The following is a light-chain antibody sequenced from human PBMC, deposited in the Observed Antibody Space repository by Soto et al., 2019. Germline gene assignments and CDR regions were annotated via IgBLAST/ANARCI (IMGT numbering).Light chain of an antibody. Sequence: EIVLTQSPGTLSWSPGERATLSCRASQSVSSSYLAWYQQKPGQAPRLLIYGASSRATGIPDSFSGSGSGTDFTLTISRLEPEDFAVYYCQQYGSSPYTFGQGTKLEIK. CDR3: QQYGSSPYT. CDR2: GAS. CDR1: QSVSSSY. V-gene: IGKV3-20*01. J-gene: IGKJ2*01.